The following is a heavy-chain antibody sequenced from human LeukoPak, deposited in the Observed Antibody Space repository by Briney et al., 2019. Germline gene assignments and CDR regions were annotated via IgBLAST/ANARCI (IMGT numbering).Heavy chain of an antibody. D-gene: IGHD3-22*01. V-gene: IGHV3-48*01. CDR1: GFTFSSYS. Sequence: PGGSLRLSCAASGFTFSSYSMNWVRQAPGKGLEWVSYISSISNTIYYADSVKGRFTISRDNSKNTLYLQMNSLRAEDTAVYYCAKDRYYDSSGYRYFQHWGQGTLVTVSS. CDR2: ISSISNTI. J-gene: IGHJ1*01. CDR3: AKDRYYDSSGYRYFQH.